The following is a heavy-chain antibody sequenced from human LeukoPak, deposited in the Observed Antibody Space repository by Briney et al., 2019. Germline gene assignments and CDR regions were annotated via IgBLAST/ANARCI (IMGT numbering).Heavy chain of an antibody. CDR2: IYYSGST. CDR1: GGSISSYY. J-gene: IGHJ4*02. V-gene: IGHV4-59*12. CDR3: ARERSRYFDY. Sequence: PSETLSLTCTVSGGSISSYYWSWIRQPPGKGLGWIGYIYYSGSTNYNPSLKSRVTISVDTSKNQFSLKLSSVTAADTAVYYCARERSRYFDYWGQGTLVTVSS.